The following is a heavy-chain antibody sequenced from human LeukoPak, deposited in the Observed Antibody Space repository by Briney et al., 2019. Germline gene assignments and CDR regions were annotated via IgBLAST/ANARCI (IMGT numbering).Heavy chain of an antibody. CDR1: GYTFTGYY. D-gene: IGHD6-13*01. CDR2: INPNRGGT. CDR3: ARGGYSSSWYFLAFDY. Sequence: ASVKVSCKASGYTFTGYYMHWVRQPPGQGLEWMGWINPNRGGTNYAQKFQGWVTMNRDTSISTDYMELSTLRSDDTAVYYCARGGYSSSWYFLAFDYWGEGTLVTVSS. J-gene: IGHJ4*02. V-gene: IGHV1-2*04.